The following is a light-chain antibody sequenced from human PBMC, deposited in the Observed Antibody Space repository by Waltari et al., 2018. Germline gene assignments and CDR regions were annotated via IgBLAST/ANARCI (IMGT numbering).Light chain of an antibody. CDR2: SNN. V-gene: IGLV1-44*01. J-gene: IGLJ2*01. CDR1: RSNIGTTT. Sequence: QSVLTQPPSASGTPGQGVTISCSGSRSNIGTTTVNWYQQLPGTAPKVLMHSNNHRPSGAPSRFSGAKSGTAASLAVSGLQSEDEGDYYCATWDDSLNGVVFGGGTKLTVL. CDR3: ATWDDSLNGVV.